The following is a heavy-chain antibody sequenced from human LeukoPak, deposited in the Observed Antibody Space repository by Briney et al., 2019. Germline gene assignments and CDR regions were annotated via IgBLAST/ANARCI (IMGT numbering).Heavy chain of an antibody. J-gene: IGHJ5*02. CDR3: ARQGGSDYGRPRMRYWFDP. CDR1: GGSISSSSYY. V-gene: IGHV4-39*01. Sequence: PSETLSLTCTVSGGSISSSSYYWGWIRQPPGKGLEWIGSIYYSGSTYYNPSLKSRVTISVDTSKNQFSLKLSSVTAADTAVYYCARQGGSDYGRPRMRYWFDPWGQGTLVTVSS. D-gene: IGHD4-17*01. CDR2: IYYSGST.